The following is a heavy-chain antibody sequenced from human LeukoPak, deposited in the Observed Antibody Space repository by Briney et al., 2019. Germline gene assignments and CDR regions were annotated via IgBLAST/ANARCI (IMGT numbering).Heavy chain of an antibody. Sequence: AGTLSLTCTVSGYSISSCDYWGLSQPPPGKGVGGSENIYHSSNTNYEPSLKGRFTISRDNAKNSLYLQMNSLTTEDTAVYYCTTETATPVGDYYYYYMDVWGKGTTVTISS. CDR2: IYHSSNT. J-gene: IGHJ6*03. V-gene: IGHV4-38-2*02. D-gene: IGHD5-18*01. CDR1: GYSISSCDY. CDR3: TTETATPVGDYYYYYMDV.